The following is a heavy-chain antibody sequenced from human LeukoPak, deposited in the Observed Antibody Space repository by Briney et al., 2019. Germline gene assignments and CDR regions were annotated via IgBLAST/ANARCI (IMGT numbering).Heavy chain of an antibody. CDR2: IYSGGST. CDR1: GFTVSSNY. CDR3: ARDWGSSGWYGDNWYFDL. V-gene: IGHV3-53*01. D-gene: IGHD6-19*01. Sequence: GGSLRLSCAASGFTVSSNYMSWVRQAPGKGLEWVSVIYSGGSTYYADSVKGRFTISRDNAENSLYLQMNSLRAEDTAVYYCARDWGSSGWYGDNWYFDLWGRGTLVTVSS. J-gene: IGHJ2*01.